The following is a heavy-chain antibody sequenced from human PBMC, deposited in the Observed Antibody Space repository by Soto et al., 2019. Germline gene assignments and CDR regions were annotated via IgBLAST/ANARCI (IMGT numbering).Heavy chain of an antibody. Sequence: SQTLSLTCAISGDSVSSNSAAWNWIRPSPSRGLEWLGRTYYRSKWYNDYAVSVKSRITINPDTSKNQFSLQLNSVTPEDTAVYYCARGRWDIVVVPAAIEHYGMDVWGQGTTVTVSS. CDR1: GDSVSSNSAA. CDR2: TYYRSKWYN. V-gene: IGHV6-1*01. CDR3: ARGRWDIVVVPAAIEHYGMDV. D-gene: IGHD2-2*01. J-gene: IGHJ6*02.